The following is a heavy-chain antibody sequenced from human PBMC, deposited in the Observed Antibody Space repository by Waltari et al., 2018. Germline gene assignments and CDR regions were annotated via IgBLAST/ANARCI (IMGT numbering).Heavy chain of an antibody. V-gene: IGHV3-30*02. D-gene: IGHD6-13*01. Sequence: AASGFSLSSYGMHWVRQAPGKGLEWVAFRRYDGSNKYYADSVTGRFTISRDDSKNTLYLQMSSLGAADTAVYYCARPIAEAGTGYYFYTLHVWGQGTTVTVSS. CDR1: GFSLSSYG. CDR3: ARPIAEAGTGYYFYTLHV. CDR2: RRYDGSNK. J-gene: IGHJ6*02.